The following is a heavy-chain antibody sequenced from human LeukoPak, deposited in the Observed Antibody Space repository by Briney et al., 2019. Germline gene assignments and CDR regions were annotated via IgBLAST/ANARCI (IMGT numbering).Heavy chain of an antibody. V-gene: IGHV4-59*01. CDR2: IYYSGST. J-gene: IGHJ5*02. Sequence: SETLSLTCTVSGGSISSYYWSWIRQPPGKGLGWIGYIYYSGSTNYNPSLKSRVTISVDTSKNQFSLKLSSVTAADTAVYYCARAKVGPDDNWFDPWGQGTLVTVSS. CDR3: ARAKVGPDDNWFDP. D-gene: IGHD4-23*01. CDR1: GGSISSYY.